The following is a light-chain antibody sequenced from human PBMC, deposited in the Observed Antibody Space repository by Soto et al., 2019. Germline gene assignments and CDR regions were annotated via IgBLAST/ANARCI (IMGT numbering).Light chain of an antibody. Sequence: QSVLTQPPSASGSFGQSVTISCTGTSSDVGGYNYVSWYQQHPGKAPKLMIYEVSERPSGVPDRFSGSKSGNTASLTVSGLQADDGVDYYCSSYSGTNYHYVFGTGTKVTVL. CDR3: SSYSGTNYHYV. J-gene: IGLJ1*01. CDR1: SSDVGGYNY. V-gene: IGLV2-8*01. CDR2: EVS.